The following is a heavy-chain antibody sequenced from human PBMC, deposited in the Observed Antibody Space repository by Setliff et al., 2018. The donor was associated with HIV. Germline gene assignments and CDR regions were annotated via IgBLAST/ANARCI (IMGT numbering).Heavy chain of an antibody. V-gene: IGHV4-39*01. J-gene: IGHJ6*03. CDR1: GGSISSSSYY. Sequence: SETLSLTCTVSGGSISSSSYYWGWIRQPPGKGLEWIGNIYYSGSTYYNPSLKSRVTISVDTSKSHFSLKVSSVTAADTAVYYCARHRIAARRPPYYYMDVWGKGTTVTVTS. CDR2: IYYSGST. CDR3: ARHRIAARRPPYYYMDV. D-gene: IGHD6-6*01.